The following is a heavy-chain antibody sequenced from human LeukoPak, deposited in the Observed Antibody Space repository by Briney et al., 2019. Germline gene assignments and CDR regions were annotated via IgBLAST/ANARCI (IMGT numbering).Heavy chain of an antibody. Sequence: SGTLSLTCTVSGGSVSSSYWWSWVRQPPGKGLEWIGEVYYSGSTNYNPSLKSRVIISIDKSKNQFSLNLSSVTAADTAVYYCARNLYDILTGYGAAGDYWGQGTLVTVSS. J-gene: IGHJ4*02. V-gene: IGHV4-4*02. CDR2: VYYSGST. CDR3: ARNLYDILTGYGAAGDY. CDR1: GGSVSSSYW. D-gene: IGHD3-9*01.